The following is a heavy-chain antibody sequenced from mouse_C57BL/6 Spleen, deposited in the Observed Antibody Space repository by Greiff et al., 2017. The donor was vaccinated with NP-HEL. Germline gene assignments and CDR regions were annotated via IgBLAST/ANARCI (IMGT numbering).Heavy chain of an antibody. V-gene: IGHV1-76*01. CDR1: GYTFTDYY. J-gene: IGHJ3*01. D-gene: IGHD1-1*01. CDR2: IYPGSGNT. Sequence: QVQLQQSGAELVRPGASVKLSCKASGYTFTDYYINWVKQRPGQGLEWIARIYPGSGNTYYNEKFKGKATLTAEKSSSTAYMQLSSLTSEDSAVYFCAGVRWAYWGQGTLVTVSA. CDR3: AGVRWAY.